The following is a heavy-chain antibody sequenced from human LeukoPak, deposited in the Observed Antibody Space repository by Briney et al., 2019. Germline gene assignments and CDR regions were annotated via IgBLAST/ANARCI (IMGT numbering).Heavy chain of an antibody. CDR1: GFTVSSNY. D-gene: IGHD3-22*01. J-gene: IGHJ4*02. Sequence: GGSLRLSCAASGFTVSSNYMSWVRQAPGKGLEWVSVIYSGGSTYYADSVKGRFTISRDNSKNTLYLQMNSLRAEDTAVYYCARDQKSYDSSGYAPEPAYYFDYWGQGTLVTVSS. V-gene: IGHV3-66*01. CDR2: IYSGGST. CDR3: ARDQKSYDSSGYAPEPAYYFDY.